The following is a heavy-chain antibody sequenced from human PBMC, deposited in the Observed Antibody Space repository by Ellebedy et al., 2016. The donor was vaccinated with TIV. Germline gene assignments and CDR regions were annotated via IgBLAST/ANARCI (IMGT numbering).Heavy chain of an antibody. CDR3: AKDEPDLGISARPTYQDGMDV. Sequence: PGGSLRLSCAASRFTFSTYAMSWVRQAPGKGLEWVSAISASGDKTFYADSVKGRFTISRDNSKNTLHLHMTSLRADDTAVYYRAKDEPDLGISARPTYQDGMDVWGQGTTVTVSS. D-gene: IGHD6-6*01. CDR2: ISASGDKT. V-gene: IGHV3-23*01. J-gene: IGHJ6*02. CDR1: RFTFSTYA.